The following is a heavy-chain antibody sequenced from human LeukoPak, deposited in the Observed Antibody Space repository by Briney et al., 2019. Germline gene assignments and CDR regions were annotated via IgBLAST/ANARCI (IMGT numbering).Heavy chain of an antibody. CDR1: GFTSSSYE. CDR3: ARHGAPDAFDI. Sequence: GGSLRLSCAGSGFTSSSYEMNWVRQGPGKGLEWVSNIRSSGSTRHYADSVKGRFTISRDNAKNSLYLQMNSLRAEDTAVYYCARHGAPDAFDIWGQGTMVTVSS. D-gene: IGHD4-17*01. J-gene: IGHJ3*02. CDR2: IRSSGSTR. V-gene: IGHV3-48*03.